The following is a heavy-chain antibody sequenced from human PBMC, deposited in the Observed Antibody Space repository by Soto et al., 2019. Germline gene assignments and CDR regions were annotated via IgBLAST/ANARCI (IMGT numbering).Heavy chain of an antibody. CDR3: ARERVTYSSSLYDMDV. V-gene: IGHV3-48*01. CDR1: GFTFSSYS. Sequence: EVQLVESGGGLVQPGGSLRLSCAASGFTFSSYSMNWVRQAPGKGLEWVSYISYSTNTIYYADSVKGRFTISRDNAKNSLYLQMNSLRAEDTAVYYCARERVTYSSSLYDMDVWGQGTTVTVSS. CDR2: ISYSTNTI. D-gene: IGHD6-13*01. J-gene: IGHJ6*02.